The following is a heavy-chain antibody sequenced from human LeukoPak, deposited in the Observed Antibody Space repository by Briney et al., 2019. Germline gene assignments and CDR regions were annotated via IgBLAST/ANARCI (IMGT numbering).Heavy chain of an antibody. D-gene: IGHD3-3*01. Sequence: GGSLRLSCAASGFTFSSYAMSWVRQAPGKGLEWVSAISGSGGSTYYADSVKGRFTISRDNSKNTLYLQMNSLRAEDTAVYYCAKVGPRRLRFLEWPDYGNWFDPWGQGTLVTVSS. J-gene: IGHJ5*02. CDR1: GFTFSSYA. V-gene: IGHV3-23*01. CDR2: ISGSGGST. CDR3: AKVGPRRLRFLEWPDYGNWFDP.